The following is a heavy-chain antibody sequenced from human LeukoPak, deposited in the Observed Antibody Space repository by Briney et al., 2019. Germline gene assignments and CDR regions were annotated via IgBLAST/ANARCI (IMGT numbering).Heavy chain of an antibody. CDR1: GGSISSGGYS. J-gene: IGHJ4*02. V-gene: IGHV4-30-2*01. CDR3: LYGDPPGY. D-gene: IGHD4-17*01. CDR2: IYHSGST. Sequence: SETLSLTRAVSGGSISSGGYSWSWIRQPPGKGLEWIGYIYHSGSTYYNPSLKSRVTISVDGSKNQFSLKLSSVTAADTAVYYRLYGDPPGYWGQGTLVTVSS.